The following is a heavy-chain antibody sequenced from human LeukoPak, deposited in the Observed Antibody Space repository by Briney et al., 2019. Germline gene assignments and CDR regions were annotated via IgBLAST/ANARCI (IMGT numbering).Heavy chain of an antibody. Sequence: QPGGSLRLSCAASGFTFSSCWMHWVRQAPGKGLVWVSRVNSDGTGTTCADSVEGRFTISRDNAKNTVYLQMHSLRAEDTAIYYCIRTLIVATSPYMDVWGKGTTVTVSS. V-gene: IGHV3-74*01. CDR2: VNSDGTGT. D-gene: IGHD5-12*01. CDR3: IRTLIVATSPYMDV. CDR1: GFTFSSCW. J-gene: IGHJ6*03.